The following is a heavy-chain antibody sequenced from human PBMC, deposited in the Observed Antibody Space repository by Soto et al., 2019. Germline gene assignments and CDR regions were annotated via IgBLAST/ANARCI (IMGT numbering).Heavy chain of an antibody. CDR3: AKDGLLWQDQSYYYYMDV. CDR2: ISYDGSNK. V-gene: IGHV3-30*18. Sequence: GGSLRLSCAASGFTFSSYGMHWVRQAPGKGLEWVAVISYDGSNKYYADSVKGRFTISRDNSKNTLYLQMNSLRAEDTAVYYCAKDGLLWQDQSYYYYMDVWGKGTTVTVSS. D-gene: IGHD3-10*01. CDR1: GFTFSSYG. J-gene: IGHJ6*03.